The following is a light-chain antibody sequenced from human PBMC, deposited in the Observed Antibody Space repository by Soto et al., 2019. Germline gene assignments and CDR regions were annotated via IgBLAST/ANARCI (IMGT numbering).Light chain of an antibody. Sequence: EIVLTQSPATLSLSPGERATLSCRASQSVSSYLAWYQHKPGQAPRLLIYDASNRATAIPARFSGSGSGTYFTLTISGLEPEEFAVHYCQRRSNWPLTFGGGSKVEIK. CDR2: DAS. J-gene: IGKJ4*01. CDR1: QSVSSY. V-gene: IGKV3-11*01. CDR3: QRRSNWPLT.